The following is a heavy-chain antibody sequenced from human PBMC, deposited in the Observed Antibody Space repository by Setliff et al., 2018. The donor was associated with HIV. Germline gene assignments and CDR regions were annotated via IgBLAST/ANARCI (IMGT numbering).Heavy chain of an antibody. CDR1: GYSISSGYY. CDR3: ARRSGWYDY. Sequence: PSETLSLTCAVSGYSISSGYYWGWIRQPPGKGLEWIGSAGSADYGGSANYNPSLKSRVTISVDTSKNQFSLKLSSVTAADTAVYYCARRSGWYDYWGQGTLVTVSS. CDR2: AGSADYGGSA. J-gene: IGHJ4*02. D-gene: IGHD6-19*01. V-gene: IGHV4-38-2*01.